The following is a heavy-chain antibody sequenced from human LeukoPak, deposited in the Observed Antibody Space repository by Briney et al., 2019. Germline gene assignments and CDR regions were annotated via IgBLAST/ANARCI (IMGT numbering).Heavy chain of an antibody. CDR2: INTDGSST. CDR1: GFTFSSYW. J-gene: IGHJ5*02. V-gene: IGHV3-74*01. CDR3: ARESGIAAALDL. D-gene: IGHD6-13*01. Sequence: GGSLRLSCAASGFTFSSYWMHWVRQAPGTGLVWVSRINTDGSSTSYADSVKGRFTISRDNAKNTLYLQMNSLRAEDTAVYYCARESGIAAALDLWGQGTLVTVSS.